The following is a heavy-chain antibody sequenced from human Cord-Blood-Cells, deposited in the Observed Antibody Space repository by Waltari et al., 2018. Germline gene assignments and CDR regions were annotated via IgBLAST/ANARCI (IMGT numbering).Heavy chain of an antibody. Sequence: QVQLQESGPGLVKPSETLSLTCTVSGGSISSYYWSWIRQPPGKGLEWIGYIYYSGSTNYNHSLKSRVTISVDTSKNQFSLKLSSVTAADTAVYYCARGGGYCSSTSCYAFDIWGQGTMVTVSS. CDR2: IYYSGST. D-gene: IGHD2-2*01. CDR3: ARGGGYCSSTSCYAFDI. CDR1: GGSISSYY. V-gene: IGHV4-59*01. J-gene: IGHJ3*02.